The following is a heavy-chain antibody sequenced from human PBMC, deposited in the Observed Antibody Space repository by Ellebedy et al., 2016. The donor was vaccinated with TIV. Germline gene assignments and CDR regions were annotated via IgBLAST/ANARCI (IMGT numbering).Heavy chain of an antibody. CDR2: IYWDDDK. J-gene: IGHJ4*02. D-gene: IGHD5-12*01. Sequence: SGPTLVKPTQTLTLTCTFSGFSLSTSGVGVGWIRQPPGKALEWLALIYWDDDKRYSPSLKSRLTITKDTSKNQVVLTMTNMDPVDTAAYYCARLWWLRPFDYWGQGTLVTVSS. V-gene: IGHV2-5*02. CDR3: ARLWWLRPFDY. CDR1: GFSLSTSGVG.